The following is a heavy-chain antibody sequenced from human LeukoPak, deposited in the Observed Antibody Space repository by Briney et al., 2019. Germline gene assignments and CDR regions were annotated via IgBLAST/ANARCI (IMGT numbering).Heavy chain of an antibody. CDR1: GGSMSSYY. D-gene: IGHD3-10*01. J-gene: IGHJ4*02. V-gene: IGHV4-59*01. Sequence: SETLSLTCTVSGGSMSSYYWSWIRQPPGKGLEWIGYIYYSGSTNYNPSLKSRVTISVDTSKNQFSLKLSSVTAADTAVYYCARGGEYYYGSGIDYWGQGTLVTVSS. CDR2: IYYSGST. CDR3: ARGGEYYYGSGIDY.